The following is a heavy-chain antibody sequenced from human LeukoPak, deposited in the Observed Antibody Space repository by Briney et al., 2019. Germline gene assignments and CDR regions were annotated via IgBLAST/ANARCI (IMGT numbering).Heavy chain of an antibody. Sequence: SVKVSCKASGGTFSSYAISWVRQAPGQGLEWMGRIIPIFGTANYAQKFQGRVTITTDESTSTAYMELSSLRSEDTAVYYCARELYYYDSSGHFDYWGQGTLDTVSS. CDR1: GGTFSSYA. J-gene: IGHJ4*02. CDR3: ARELYYYDSSGHFDY. V-gene: IGHV1-69*05. CDR2: IIPIFGTA. D-gene: IGHD3-22*01.